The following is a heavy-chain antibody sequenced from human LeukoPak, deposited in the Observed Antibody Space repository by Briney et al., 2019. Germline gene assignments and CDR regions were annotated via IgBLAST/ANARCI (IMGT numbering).Heavy chain of an antibody. CDR2: ISAYNGNT. D-gene: IGHD3-22*01. V-gene: IGHV1-18*01. Sequence: GASVKVSCKASGYTFTSYGISWVRQAPGQGLEWMGWISAYNGNTNYAQKLQGRVTMTTDTSTSTAYMELRSLRSEDTALYYCARDISPYSYESSGYYHDALDIWGQGTMVTVS. CDR3: ARDISPYSYESSGYYHDALDI. J-gene: IGHJ3*02. CDR1: GYTFTSYG.